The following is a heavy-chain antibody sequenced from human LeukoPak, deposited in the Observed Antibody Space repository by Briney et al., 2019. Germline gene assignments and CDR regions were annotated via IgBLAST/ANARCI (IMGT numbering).Heavy chain of an antibody. V-gene: IGHV4-39*01. Sequence: SETLSLSCTVAGGSISNSRSYWGWIRQPPGKGLEWIGNMYLSGKTYYNPSLKSRVTISVDTSKNQFSLKLTSVTAADTAVYYCARRIGGNYLTYFDYWGQGTLVTVSS. CDR2: MYLSGKT. J-gene: IGHJ4*02. D-gene: IGHD1-7*01. CDR3: ARRIGGNYLTYFDY. CDR1: GGSISNSRSY.